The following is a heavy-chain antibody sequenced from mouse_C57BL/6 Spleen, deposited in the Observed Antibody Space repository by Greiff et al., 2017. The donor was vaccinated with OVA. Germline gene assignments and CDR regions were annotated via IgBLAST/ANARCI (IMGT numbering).Heavy chain of an antibody. CDR3: ARVSDGYYRYFDV. V-gene: IGHV3-1*01. CDR1: GYSITSGYD. J-gene: IGHJ1*03. D-gene: IGHD2-3*01. Sequence: EVMLVESGPGMVKPSQSLSLTCTVTGYSITSGYDWHWIRHFPGNKLEWMGYISYSGSTNYNPSLKSRISITHDTSKNHFFLKLNSVTTEDTATYYCARVSDGYYRYFDVWGTGTTVTVSS. CDR2: ISYSGST.